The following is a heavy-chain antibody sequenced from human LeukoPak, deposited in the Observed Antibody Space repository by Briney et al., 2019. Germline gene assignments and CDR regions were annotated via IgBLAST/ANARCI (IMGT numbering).Heavy chain of an antibody. D-gene: IGHD6-13*01. Sequence: SETLSLTCAVSGGSISSGGYSWSWIRQPPGKGLEWIGYIYHSGSTYYNPSLKSRVTISVDRSKNQFSLKLSSVTAADTAVYYCARRVCIAAAGTDFDYWGQGTLVTVSS. CDR3: ARRVCIAAAGTDFDY. J-gene: IGHJ4*02. CDR2: IYHSGST. V-gene: IGHV4-30-2*01. CDR1: GGSISSGGYS.